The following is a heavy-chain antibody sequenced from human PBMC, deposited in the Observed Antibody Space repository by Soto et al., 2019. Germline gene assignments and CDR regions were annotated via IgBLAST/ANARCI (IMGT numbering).Heavy chain of an antibody. D-gene: IGHD2-21*02. CDR3: VHSRCGGDCLRSYSSHYYYGMDV. CDR1: GFSLNTGGLG. V-gene: IGHV2-5*02. Sequence: QITLKESGPTLVKPTQTLTLTCTVSGFSLNTGGLGVGWIRQPPGKALEWLALIYWDDDKRYSPSLKKRLGIRKDTSNNPVLLPMAXRDPVDTATYYCVHSRCGGDCLRSYSSHYYYGMDVWGQGTTVTVSS. CDR2: IYWDDDK. J-gene: IGHJ6*02.